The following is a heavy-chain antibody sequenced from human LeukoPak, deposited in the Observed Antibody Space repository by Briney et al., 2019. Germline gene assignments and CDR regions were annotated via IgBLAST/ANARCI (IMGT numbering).Heavy chain of an antibody. Sequence: GGSLRLSCAASGFTFSSYAMSWVRQAPGKGLEWVSAISGSGGSTYYADSVKGRFTISRDNSKNTLYLQMNSLRAEDTAVHYCAKDLIMGSSGWYFDYWGQGTLVTVSS. J-gene: IGHJ4*02. CDR2: ISGSGGST. D-gene: IGHD6-19*01. CDR1: GFTFSSYA. CDR3: AKDLIMGSSGWYFDY. V-gene: IGHV3-23*01.